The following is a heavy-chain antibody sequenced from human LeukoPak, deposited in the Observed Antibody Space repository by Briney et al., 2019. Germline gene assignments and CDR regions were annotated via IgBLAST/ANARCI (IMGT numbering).Heavy chain of an antibody. Sequence: SETLSLTCTVSGGSITRNTYYWGWIRQAPGKGLEYIGSIYYNGNTYYNPSLKSRVTISVDTSKNQFSLRLSSVTAADTTVYYCARRAVSSGWPFDSWGQGTLVTVSS. CDR3: ARRAVSSGWPFDS. V-gene: IGHV4-39*07. J-gene: IGHJ4*02. D-gene: IGHD6-19*01. CDR1: GGSITRNTYY. CDR2: IYYNGNT.